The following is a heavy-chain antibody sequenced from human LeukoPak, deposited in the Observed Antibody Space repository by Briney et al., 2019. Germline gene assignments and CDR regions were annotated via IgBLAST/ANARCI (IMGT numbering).Heavy chain of an antibody. Sequence: PGGSLRLSCAASGFTFDDYGMSWVRQAPGKGLEWVSGINWNGGSTGYADSVKGRFTISRDNAKNSLYLQMNSLRAEDTALYYCARGGDYGGNPRYYYYMDVWGKGTTVTVSS. V-gene: IGHV3-20*04. CDR2: INWNGGST. J-gene: IGHJ6*03. CDR1: GFTFDDYG. D-gene: IGHD4-23*01. CDR3: ARGGDYGGNPRYYYYMDV.